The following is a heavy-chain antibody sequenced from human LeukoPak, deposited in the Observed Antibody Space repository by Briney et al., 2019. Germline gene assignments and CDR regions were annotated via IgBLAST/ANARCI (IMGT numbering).Heavy chain of an antibody. J-gene: IGHJ4*02. CDR2: ISGGGGST. V-gene: IGHV3-23*01. CDR1: GFTFTSYS. D-gene: IGHD1-26*01. CDR3: AKGGKWDVTPFDY. Sequence: PGGSLRLSCAASGFTFTSYSMNWVRQAPGKGLEWVSTISGGGGSTYYADSVKGRFTISRDNSKTTLYLQVKSLRAEDTAVYYCAKGGKWDVTPFDYWGQGTLVTVSS.